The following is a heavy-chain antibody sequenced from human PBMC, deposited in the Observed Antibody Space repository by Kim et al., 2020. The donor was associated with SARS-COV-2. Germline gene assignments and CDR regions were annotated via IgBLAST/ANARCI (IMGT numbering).Heavy chain of an antibody. CDR2: IYPGDSDT. CDR1: GYSFTSYW. V-gene: IGHV5-51*01. Sequence: GEPLKISCKGSGYSFTSYWIGWVRQMPGKGLEWMGIIYPGDSDTRYSPSFQGQVTISADKSISTAYLQWSSLKASDTAMYYCARNTVEQGWELLSDYWGQGTLVTVSS. J-gene: IGHJ4*02. D-gene: IGHD1-26*01. CDR3: ARNTVEQGWELLSDY.